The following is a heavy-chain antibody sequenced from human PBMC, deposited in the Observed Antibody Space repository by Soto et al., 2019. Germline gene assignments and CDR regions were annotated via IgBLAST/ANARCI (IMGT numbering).Heavy chain of an antibody. CDR3: ARANSAPDY. Sequence: QVQLVQSGAEVKKPGASVKVSCKASGYTFSDDYMHWVRQAPGQGLEWMGTINPSGGRPDYAQSFQGRITMTGDASTSTVFLDLRSLSYEDTAVYYCARANSAPDYWGQGTLVTVSS. D-gene: IGHD6-13*01. V-gene: IGHV1-46*01. J-gene: IGHJ4*02. CDR1: GYTFSDDY. CDR2: INPSGGRP.